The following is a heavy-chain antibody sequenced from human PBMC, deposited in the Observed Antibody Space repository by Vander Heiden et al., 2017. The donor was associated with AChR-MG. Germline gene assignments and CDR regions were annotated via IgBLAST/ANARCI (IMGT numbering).Heavy chain of an antibody. Sequence: EVQLVESGGGLVKPGGSLRLSCAAAGFPFSTYSMNWVRQAPGKGLEWVSSISSSSTDIYNADSEKGGFTIARENDKKSLYLQMNGMSAEETAVYYCARERRNRYNGQFDPWGQGTLVTVSS. J-gene: IGHJ5*02. CDR1: GFPFSTYS. V-gene: IGHV3-21*01. D-gene: IGHD5-18*01. CDR3: ARERRNRYNGQFDP. CDR2: ISSSSTDI.